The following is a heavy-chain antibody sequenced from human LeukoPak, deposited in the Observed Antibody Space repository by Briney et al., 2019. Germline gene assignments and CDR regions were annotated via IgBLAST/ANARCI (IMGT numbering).Heavy chain of an antibody. CDR1: GGSISSSSYY. D-gene: IGHD3-16*01. Sequence: PSETLSLTCTVSGGSISSSSYYWGWIRQPPGKGLEWIGSIYYSGSTYYNPSLKSRVTISVDTSKNQFSLKLSSVTAADTAVHYCARHTWGSGDYFDYWGQGTLVTVSS. V-gene: IGHV4-39*01. CDR2: IYYSGST. J-gene: IGHJ4*02. CDR3: ARHTWGSGDYFDY.